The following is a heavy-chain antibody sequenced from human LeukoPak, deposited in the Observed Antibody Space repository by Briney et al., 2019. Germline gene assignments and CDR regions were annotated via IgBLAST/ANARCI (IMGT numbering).Heavy chain of an antibody. CDR3: ARGRYCSADISSGGAAFDI. CDR2: IYTRGST. CDR1: GGSINNYL. D-gene: IGHD2-15*01. V-gene: IGHV4-4*07. Sequence: SEALSLTCTVSGGSINNYLWRWIRQPAGKGLEWIGRIYTRGSTNYNPSLKSRATTSVDTSKNQLSLKLSSVTAADTAVYYRARGRYCSADISSGGAAFDIWGQGTMVSVSS. J-gene: IGHJ3*02.